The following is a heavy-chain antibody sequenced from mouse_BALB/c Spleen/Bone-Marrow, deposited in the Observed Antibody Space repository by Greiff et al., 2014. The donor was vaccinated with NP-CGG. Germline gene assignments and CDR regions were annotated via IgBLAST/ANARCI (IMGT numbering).Heavy chain of an antibody. CDR1: GYSITSGYS. CDR3: ARQNDGYLYYAMDY. J-gene: IGHJ4*01. Sequence: VQLQQSGPDLVKPSQSLSLTCTVTGYSITSGYSWHWIRQFPGNKLEWMGYIHYSGTTNYNPSLKSRISITRDTSKNRFFPQLNSVTSDDTATYYCARQNDGYLYYAMDYWGQGTSVTVSS. CDR2: IHYSGTT. D-gene: IGHD2-3*01. V-gene: IGHV3-1*02.